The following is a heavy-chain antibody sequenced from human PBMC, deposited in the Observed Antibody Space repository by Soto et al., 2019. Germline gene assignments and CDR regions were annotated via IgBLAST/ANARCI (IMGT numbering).Heavy chain of an antibody. V-gene: IGHV4-31*03. Sequence: SETLSLTCTVSGDSLSSGGHYWSWIRQHPGKGLEWIGHIYDSVNTYYSPSLRSRVTISADMSKNQFSLNLRSVTAADTAVYYCARVDHRGYFAILTDYWGQGALVTVSS. J-gene: IGHJ4*02. D-gene: IGHD3-9*01. CDR1: GDSLSSGGHY. CDR2: IYDSVNT. CDR3: ARVDHRGYFAILTDY.